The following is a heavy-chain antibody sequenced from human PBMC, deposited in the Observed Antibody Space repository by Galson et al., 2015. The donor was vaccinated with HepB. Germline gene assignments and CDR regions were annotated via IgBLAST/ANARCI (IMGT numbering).Heavy chain of an antibody. CDR2: IDPSDSYT. CDR3: ARHIHRNTRYCTNGACLYYLDD. V-gene: IGHV5-10-1*01. Sequence: QSGAEVKKPGESLRISCKGSGYSFTTYWISWVRQMPGKGLEWMGKIDPSDSYTNYSPSFQGHVTISADNSISTAYLQWSSLKASDTAMYYCARHIHRNTRYCTNGACLYYLDDWGQGTLVTVSS. D-gene: IGHD2-8*01. CDR1: GYSFTTYW. J-gene: IGHJ4*02.